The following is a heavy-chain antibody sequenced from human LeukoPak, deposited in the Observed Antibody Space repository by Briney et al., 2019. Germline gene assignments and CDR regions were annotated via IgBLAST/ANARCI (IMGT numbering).Heavy chain of an antibody. CDR3: AREPVSTHPSWFDP. Sequence: SQTLSLTCTVSGGSISSGGYYRSWIRQHPGKGLEWIGYIYYSGSTYYNPSLKSRVTISVDTSKNQFSLKLSSVTAADTAVYYCAREPVSTHPSWFDPWGQGTLVTVSS. J-gene: IGHJ5*02. V-gene: IGHV4-31*03. CDR2: IYYSGST. D-gene: IGHD5/OR15-5a*01. CDR1: GGSISSGGYY.